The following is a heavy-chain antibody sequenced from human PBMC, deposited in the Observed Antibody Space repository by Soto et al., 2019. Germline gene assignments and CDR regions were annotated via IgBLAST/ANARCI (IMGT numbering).Heavy chain of an antibody. D-gene: IGHD3-10*01. CDR1: GFTFSSYA. CDR3: ARDRLPRIVLRLWDFDY. CDR2: ISYDGSNK. Sequence: QVQLVESGGGVVQPGRSLRLSCAASGFTFSSYAMHWVRQAPGKGLEWVAVISYDGSNKYYADSVKGRFTISRDNSKNTLYLQMNSLRAEDTAVYYCARDRLPRIVLRLWDFDYWGQGTLVTVSS. J-gene: IGHJ4*02. V-gene: IGHV3-30-3*01.